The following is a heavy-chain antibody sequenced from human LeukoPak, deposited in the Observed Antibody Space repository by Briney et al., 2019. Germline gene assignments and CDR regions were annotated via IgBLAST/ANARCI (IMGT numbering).Heavy chain of an antibody. V-gene: IGHV3-30*04. J-gene: IGHJ3*02. Sequence: GKSLRLSCAASTFTFSNYAMHWVRQAPGQGLEWVALISYNGDETFYADSVKGRFTVSRDNSKNTLYLQMNSLRAEDTAVYYCARDRLGYDSSGYDAFDIWGQGTMVTVSS. D-gene: IGHD3-22*01. CDR1: TFTFSNYA. CDR3: ARDRLGYDSSGYDAFDI. CDR2: ISYNGDET.